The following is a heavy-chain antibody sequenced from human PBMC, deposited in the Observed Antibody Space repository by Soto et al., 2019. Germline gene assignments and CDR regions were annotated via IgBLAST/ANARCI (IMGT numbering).Heavy chain of an antibody. V-gene: IGHV3-48*03. CDR3: ASRGYSYGDFDY. J-gene: IGHJ4*02. CDR1: GFTFSSYE. CDR2: ISSSGSTI. Sequence: GGSLRLSCAASGFTFSSYEMNWVRQAPGKGLEWVSYISSSGSTIYYADSVKGRFTISRDNAKNSLYLQMNSLRAEDTVVYYCASRGYSYGDFDYWGQGTLVTVSS. D-gene: IGHD5-18*01.